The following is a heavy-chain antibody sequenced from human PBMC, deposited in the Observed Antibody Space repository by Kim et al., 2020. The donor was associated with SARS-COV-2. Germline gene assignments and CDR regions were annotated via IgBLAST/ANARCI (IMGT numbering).Heavy chain of an antibody. D-gene: IGHD1-1*01. CDR3: TRIPATTLAFWDAFDI. Sequence: SVKGRFTISRDDSKNTAYLEMSGLKTEATALYYCTRIPATTLAFWDAFDIWGQGTMVTVSS. J-gene: IGHJ3*02. V-gene: IGHV3-73*01.